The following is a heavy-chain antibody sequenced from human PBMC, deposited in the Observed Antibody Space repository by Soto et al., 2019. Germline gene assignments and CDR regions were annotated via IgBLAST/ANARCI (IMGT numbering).Heavy chain of an antibody. J-gene: IGHJ3*02. CDR1: GFTFSSYG. V-gene: IGHV3-30*18. Sequence: QVQLVESGGGVVQPGRSLRLSCAASGFTFSSYGMHWVRQAPGKGLEWVAVISYDGSNKYYADSVKGRFTISRDNSKNTLYLQMNSLRAEDTAVYYCAKGRGGGSGIWGQGTMVTVSS. D-gene: IGHD3-10*01. CDR3: AKGRGGGSGI. CDR2: ISYDGSNK.